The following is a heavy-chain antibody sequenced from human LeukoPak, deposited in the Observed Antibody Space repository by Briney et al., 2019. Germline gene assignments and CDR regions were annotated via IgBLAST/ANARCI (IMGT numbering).Heavy chain of an antibody. CDR3: ATGWGAEDPPNWFDP. CDR2: FDPEDGET. D-gene: IGHD3-16*01. J-gene: IGHJ5*02. V-gene: IGHV1-24*01. CDR1: GYTLTELS. Sequence: GASVKVSCKVSGYTLTELSMHWVRQAPGKGLEWMGGFDPEDGETIYAQEFQGRVTMTEDTSTDTAYMELSSLRSEDTAVYYCATGWGAEDPPNWFDPWGQGTLVTVSS.